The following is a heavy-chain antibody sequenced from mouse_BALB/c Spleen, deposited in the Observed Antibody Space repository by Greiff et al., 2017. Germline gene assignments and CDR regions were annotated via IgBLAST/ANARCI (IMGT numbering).Heavy chain of an antibody. Sequence: VQLQQSGAELVKPGASVKLSCKASGYTFTSYWMHWVKQRPGQGLEWIGEINPSNGRTNYNEKFKSKATLTVDKSSSTAYMQLSSLTSEDSAVYYCARYGYDDMDYWGQGTSVTVSS. V-gene: IGHV1S81*02. D-gene: IGHD2-2*01. CDR3: ARYGYDDMDY. J-gene: IGHJ4*01. CDR1: GYTFTSYW. CDR2: INPSNGRT.